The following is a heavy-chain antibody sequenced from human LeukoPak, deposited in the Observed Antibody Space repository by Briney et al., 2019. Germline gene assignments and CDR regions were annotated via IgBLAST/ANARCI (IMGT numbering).Heavy chain of an antibody. Sequence: SGTLSLTCAVSGGSISSRNWWSWVRQPPGKGLEWIGEIYPGGSTNYNPSLKSRVTISVDKSKNQFSLKLSSMTAADTAVYYCARICSGGSCYVYGMDVWGQGTTVTVSS. CDR3: ARICSGGSCYVYGMDV. J-gene: IGHJ6*02. CDR2: IYPGGST. CDR1: GGSISSRNW. D-gene: IGHD2-15*01. V-gene: IGHV4-4*02.